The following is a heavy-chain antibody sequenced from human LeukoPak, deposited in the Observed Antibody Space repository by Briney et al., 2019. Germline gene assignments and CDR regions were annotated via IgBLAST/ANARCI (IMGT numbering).Heavy chain of an antibody. J-gene: IGHJ4*02. V-gene: IGHV4-39*01. Sequence: SETLSLTCTVSGGSISSSSYYWGWIRQPPGKGLEWIGSIYYSGSTYYNPSLKSRVTISVDTSKNQFSLKLSSVTAADTAVYYCARHLSSSEPFDYWGQGTLVTVSS. CDR2: IYYSGST. CDR1: GGSISSSSYY. CDR3: ARHLSSSEPFDY. D-gene: IGHD6-13*01.